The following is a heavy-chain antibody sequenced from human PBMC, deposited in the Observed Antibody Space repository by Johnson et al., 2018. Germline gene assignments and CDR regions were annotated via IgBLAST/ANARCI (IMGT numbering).Heavy chain of an antibody. CDR3: ATDTYYYDSSGYYIGCDAFDI. J-gene: IGHJ3*02. Sequence: QVQLQESGPGLVKPSETLSLTCTVSGGSISSYYWSWIRQPPGKGLEWIGYIYYSGRTKYTPSLTSRVPISVDTSKNQFSLKLCSVTAADTAVYYCATDTYYYDSSGYYIGCDAFDIWGQGTMVTVSS. D-gene: IGHD3-22*01. CDR1: GGSISSYY. V-gene: IGHV4-59*01. CDR2: IYYSGRT.